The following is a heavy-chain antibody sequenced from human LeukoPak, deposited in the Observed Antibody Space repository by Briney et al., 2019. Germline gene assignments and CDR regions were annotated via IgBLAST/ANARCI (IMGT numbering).Heavy chain of an antibody. CDR3: ASPTPYYDSSAYIL. Sequence: SVKVSCKASGGTLSSYAISWVRQAPGQGLEWMGRIIPIFGTANYAQKFQGRVTITTDESTSTAYMELSGLRSEDTAVYYCASPTPYYDSSAYILWGQGTLVTVSS. CDR2: IIPIFGTA. V-gene: IGHV1-69*05. J-gene: IGHJ4*02. D-gene: IGHD3-22*01. CDR1: GGTLSSYA.